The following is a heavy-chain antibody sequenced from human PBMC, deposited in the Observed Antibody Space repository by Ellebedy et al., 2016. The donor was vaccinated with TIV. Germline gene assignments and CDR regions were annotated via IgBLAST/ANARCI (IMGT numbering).Heavy chain of an antibody. Sequence: ASSVKVSCKSSGYTFSNYAITWVRQAPGQGLEWMGWISGYSGNTNYAQKFQGRVTITTNTPTSMAYMELRSRGSDDTAVYYGAREGGDYYFGLDVWGQGTTVTVSS. CDR3: AREGGDYYFGLDV. D-gene: IGHD3-16*01. CDR2: ISGYSGNT. J-gene: IGHJ6*02. CDR1: GYTFSNYA. V-gene: IGHV1-18*01.